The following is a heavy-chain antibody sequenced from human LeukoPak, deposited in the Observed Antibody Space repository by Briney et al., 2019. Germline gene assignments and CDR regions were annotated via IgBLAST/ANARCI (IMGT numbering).Heavy chain of an antibody. CDR1: GYTLSDLA. Sequence: GASVKVSCKVSGYTLSDLAMHWVRQAPGEGLEWMGGLHPEDGEAIYAQPLQGRVTVTEDTSTDTAYMELSSLRSDDTAVYYCATRNFGDYGAFDIWGQGTLVTVSS. D-gene: IGHD4-17*01. CDR2: LHPEDGEA. J-gene: IGHJ3*02. V-gene: IGHV1-24*01. CDR3: ATRNFGDYGAFDI.